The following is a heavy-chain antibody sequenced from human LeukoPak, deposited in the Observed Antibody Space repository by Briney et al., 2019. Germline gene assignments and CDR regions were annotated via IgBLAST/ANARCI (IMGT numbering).Heavy chain of an antibody. CDR1: GFTFSGYW. CDR2: INWNGGST. D-gene: IGHD6-13*01. V-gene: IGHV3-20*04. J-gene: IGHJ4*02. CDR3: ARVGPDSSSWYGDY. Sequence: GGSLRLSCAASGFTFSGYWMSWVRQAPGKGLEWVSGINWNGGSTGYADSVKGRFTISRDNAKNSLYLQMNSLRAEDTALYYCARVGPDSSSWYGDYWGQGTLVTVSS.